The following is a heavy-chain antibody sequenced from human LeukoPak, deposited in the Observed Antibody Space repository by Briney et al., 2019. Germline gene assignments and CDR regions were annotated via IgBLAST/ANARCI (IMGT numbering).Heavy chain of an antibody. V-gene: IGHV4-59*01. CDR2: ISYNGNT. CDR3: TRPSYGDAPYVDY. Sequence: SETLSLTCSISGGSISSSYWSWIRQPPGKGLEWIGYISYNGNTNYNSSLKSRVTILVDTSKNQFSLKLSSVTAADTAVYYCTRPSYGDAPYVDYWGQGTLVTVSS. J-gene: IGHJ4*02. CDR1: GGSISSSY. D-gene: IGHD4-17*01.